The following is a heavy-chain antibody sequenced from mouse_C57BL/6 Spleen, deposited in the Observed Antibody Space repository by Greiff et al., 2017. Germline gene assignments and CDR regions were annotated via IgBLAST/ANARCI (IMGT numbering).Heavy chain of an antibody. D-gene: IGHD1-1*01. Sequence: VKLMESGAELARPGASVKLSCKASGYTFTSYGISWVKQRTGQGLEWIGEIYPRSGNTYYNEKFKGKATLTAAKSSSTAYMSLRSLTSEDSAVYCCAISGELPPWFAYWGQGTLVTVSA. V-gene: IGHV1-81*01. CDR3: AISGELPPWFAY. J-gene: IGHJ3*01. CDR2: IYPRSGNT. CDR1: GYTFTSYG.